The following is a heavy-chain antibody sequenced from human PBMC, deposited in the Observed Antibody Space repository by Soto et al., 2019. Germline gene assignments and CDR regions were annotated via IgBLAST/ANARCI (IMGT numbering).Heavy chain of an antibody. V-gene: IGHV3-23*01. D-gene: IGHD6-25*01. Sequence: GESLKISCAASGFTVSSYAMNWVRQAPGKGLEWVSVISGSGGSTYYADSVKGRFTISRDNAKNSLYLQMDSLRAEDTAVYYCARDGYSSGFDYWGQGTLVTVSS. CDR1: GFTVSSYA. J-gene: IGHJ4*02. CDR2: ISGSGGST. CDR3: ARDGYSSGFDY.